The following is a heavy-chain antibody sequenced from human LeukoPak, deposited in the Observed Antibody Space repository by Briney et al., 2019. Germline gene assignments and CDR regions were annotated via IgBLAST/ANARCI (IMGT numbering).Heavy chain of an antibody. V-gene: IGHV3-23*01. D-gene: IGHD3-22*01. CDR1: GFTFNTYA. CDR3: AKHLVENFYDNSGYLGAFDI. CDR2: ISTSGGST. J-gene: IGHJ3*02. Sequence: GGSLRLSCGASGFTFNTYAMSWVRQAPGTGPEWVSSISTSGGSTYYADFVKGRFTISRDNSKNTLYLQMSTLRGEDTAVYYCAKHLVENFYDNSGYLGAFDIWGRGTMVTVSP.